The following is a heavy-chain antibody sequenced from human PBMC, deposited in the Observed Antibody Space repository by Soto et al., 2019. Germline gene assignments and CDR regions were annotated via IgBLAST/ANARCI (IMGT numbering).Heavy chain of an antibody. CDR2: IYYSGST. CDR3: ARTPLDYGDYEDEPLLDY. CDR1: GGSISSGDYY. Sequence: NPSETLSLTCTVSGGSISSGDYYWSWIRQPPGKGLEWIGYIYYSGSTYYNPSLKSRVTISVDTSKNQFSLKLSSVTAADTAVYYCARTPLDYGDYEDEPLLDYWGQGTLVTVSS. V-gene: IGHV4-30-4*01. J-gene: IGHJ4*02. D-gene: IGHD4-17*01.